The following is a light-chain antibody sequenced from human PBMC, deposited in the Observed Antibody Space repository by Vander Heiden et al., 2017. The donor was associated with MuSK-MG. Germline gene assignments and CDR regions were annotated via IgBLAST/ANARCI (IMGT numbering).Light chain of an antibody. CDR2: AAS. CDR3: QQATVFPIT. CDR1: QDIGNW. Sequence: DIHLPQSPSSVSASVGDRVTLTCRARQDIGNWLAWYQQKPGEAPKPLIDAASRLHIGVPIRFSGSGSGTAFTFTISGLHPEDFATYDGQQATVFPITFGQGTRLDIK. V-gene: IGKV1-12*01. J-gene: IGKJ5*01.